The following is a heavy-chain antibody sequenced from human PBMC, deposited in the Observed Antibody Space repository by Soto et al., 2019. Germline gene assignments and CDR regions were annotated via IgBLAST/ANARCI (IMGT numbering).Heavy chain of an antibody. CDR1: GYTFTGYY. CDR2: IDPDSGDT. Sequence: GPSVKVSCKASGYTFTGYYLHWVRQAPGQGPEWVGKIDPDSGDTDQSQKFQGRVTLTRDTAIDTAYMELTRLTLDDTAIYYCARGPLEWGQGTLVTVSS. CDR3: ARGPLE. J-gene: IGHJ4*02. V-gene: IGHV1-2*02.